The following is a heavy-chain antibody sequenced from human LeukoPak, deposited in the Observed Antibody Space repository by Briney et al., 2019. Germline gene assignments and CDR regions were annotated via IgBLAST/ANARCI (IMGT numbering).Heavy chain of an antibody. CDR2: ISAYNGNT. J-gene: IGHJ4*02. D-gene: IGHD5-18*01. CDR3: ARDHTAMAKRAFDY. CDR1: GYTLTSYY. V-gene: IGHV1-18*04. Sequence: ASVKVSCKASGYTLTSYYIHWVRQAPGQGLEWMGWISAYNGNTNYAQKLQGRVTMTTDTSTSTAYMELRSLRSDDTAVYYCARDHTAMAKRAFDYWGQGTLVTVSS.